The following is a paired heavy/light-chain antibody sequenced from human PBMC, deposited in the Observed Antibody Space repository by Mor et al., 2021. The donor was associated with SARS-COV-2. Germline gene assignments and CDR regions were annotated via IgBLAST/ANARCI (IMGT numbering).Heavy chain of an antibody. V-gene: IGHV4-39*01. D-gene: IGHD1-26*01. CDR1: GGSISSSSSH. CDR3: ARRTMVGAKDAFDI. Sequence: QLQLQESGSGLVKPSETLSLTCTVSGGSISSSSSHWGWIRQPPGKGLDWIGSIYYGGSTYYNPSLKSRVTISVDTSRNQFSLKLTSVTAADTAVYYCARRTMVGAKDAFDIWGQGTMVSVSS. J-gene: IGHJ3*02. CDR2: IYYGGST.
Light chain of an antibody. CDR3: QQSSSTPHT. CDR2: AAS. V-gene: IGKV1-39*01. J-gene: IGKJ4*01. CDR1: QSISTY. Sequence: DIQMTQSPSSLSASVGDRVTITCRASQSISTYLNWYQQKPGKAPKLLIYAASSLQSGVPSRFSGSGSGTEFILSISSLQPEDFATYYCQQSSSTPHTFGGGTKVDIK.